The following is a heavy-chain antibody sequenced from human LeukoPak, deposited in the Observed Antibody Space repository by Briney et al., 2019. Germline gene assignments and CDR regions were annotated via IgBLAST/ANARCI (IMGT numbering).Heavy chain of an antibody. D-gene: IGHD3-22*01. CDR1: GFTFSSYA. CDR2: ISYGGSNK. CDR3: ATSYDSSGYPFDY. V-gene: IGHV3-30-3*01. Sequence: GRSLRLSCAASGFTFSSYAIYWVRQAQGKGPDSVAIISYGGSNKYYADSVKGRFTISRDNSKNTLYLQMNSLRAEDTAVYYCATSYDSSGYPFDYWGQGTLVTVSS. J-gene: IGHJ4*02.